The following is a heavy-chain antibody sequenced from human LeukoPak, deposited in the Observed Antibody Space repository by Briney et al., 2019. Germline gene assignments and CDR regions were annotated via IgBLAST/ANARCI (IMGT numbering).Heavy chain of an antibody. CDR1: GRSISRYY. J-gene: IGHJ4*02. D-gene: IGHD1-26*01. CDR3: ARDIDDVGALFDF. V-gene: IGHV4-59*12. CDR2: IYYSGST. Sequence: SETLSLTCTVSGRSISRYYWSWIRQPPGEGLECLRYIYYSGSTNYNPSLKSRVTISVPTSKNQFSLQLISVSAADTALYFCARDIDDVGALFDFWGQGTLVTVSS.